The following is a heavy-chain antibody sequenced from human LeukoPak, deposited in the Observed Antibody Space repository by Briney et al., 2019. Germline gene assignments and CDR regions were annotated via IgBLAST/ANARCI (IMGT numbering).Heavy chain of an antibody. CDR1: GYTFTGYY. CDR3: ARDLSSGFGGYSYGYYYFDY. V-gene: IGHV1-2*02. D-gene: IGHD5-18*01. Sequence: ASVKVSCKASGYTFTGYYMHWVRQAPGQGLEWMGWINPNSGGTNYAQKFQGRVTMTRDTSISTAYMELSRLRSDDTAVYYCARDLSSGFGGYSYGYYYFDYWGQGTLVTVSS. CDR2: INPNSGGT. J-gene: IGHJ4*02.